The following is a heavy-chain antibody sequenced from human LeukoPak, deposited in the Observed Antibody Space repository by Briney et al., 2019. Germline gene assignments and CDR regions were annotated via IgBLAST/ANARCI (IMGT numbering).Heavy chain of an antibody. V-gene: IGHV3-23*01. J-gene: IGHJ5*02. Sequence: GGSLRLSCAASGFTFSSYGMSWVRQAPGRGLQWGLAVSGRGCSTYCADSVKARFTISRDNSKNTLYCDMNSMIADDTAVYYCARVGLGVGSGRNASXFDPWGXXXLVTVSS. CDR3: ARVGLGVGSGRNASXFDP. D-gene: IGHD3-10*01. CDR2: VSGRGCST. CDR1: GFTFSSYG.